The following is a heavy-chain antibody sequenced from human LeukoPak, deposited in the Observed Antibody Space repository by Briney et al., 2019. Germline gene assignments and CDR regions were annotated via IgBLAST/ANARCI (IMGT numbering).Heavy chain of an antibody. Sequence: ASVKVSCKASGYTFTSYGISWVRQAPGQGLEWMGWISAYNGNTNYAQKLQGRVTMTTDTSTSTAYMELRSLRSDDTAVHYCARGQYDFWSGQSPLDYWGQGTLVTVSS. CDR2: ISAYNGNT. CDR1: GYTFTSYG. CDR3: ARGQYDFWSGQSPLDY. V-gene: IGHV1-18*01. D-gene: IGHD3-3*01. J-gene: IGHJ4*02.